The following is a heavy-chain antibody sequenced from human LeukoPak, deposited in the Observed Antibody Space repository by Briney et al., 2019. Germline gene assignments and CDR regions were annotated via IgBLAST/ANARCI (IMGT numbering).Heavy chain of an antibody. CDR1: GFTFNNYW. CDR3: ARDLTTVTSDY. CDR2: IKQDESEK. D-gene: IGHD4-17*01. V-gene: IGHV3-7*01. Sequence: QPGGSLRLSCAASGFTFNNYWMTWVRQAPGKGLEWVANIKQDESEKYYVDSVKGRFTISRDNAKNSVYLQMNSLRAEDTAVYYCARDLTTVTSDYWGQGTLVTVSS. J-gene: IGHJ4*02.